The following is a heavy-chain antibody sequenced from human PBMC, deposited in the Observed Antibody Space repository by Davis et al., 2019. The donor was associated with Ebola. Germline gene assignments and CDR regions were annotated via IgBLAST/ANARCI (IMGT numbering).Heavy chain of an antibody. Sequence: SETLSLTCAVYGGSFSGYYWSWIRQPPGKGLEWIGEINHSGSTNYNPSLKSRVTISVDTSKNQFSLKLSSVTAADPAVYYCARQRRDGYSDFDYWGLGTLVTVSS. J-gene: IGHJ4*02. CDR3: ARQRRDGYSDFDY. CDR1: GGSFSGYY. D-gene: IGHD5-24*01. V-gene: IGHV4-34*01. CDR2: INHSGST.